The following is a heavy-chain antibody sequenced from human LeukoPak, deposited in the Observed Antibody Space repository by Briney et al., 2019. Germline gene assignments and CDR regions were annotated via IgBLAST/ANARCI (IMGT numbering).Heavy chain of an antibody. CDR1: GFTFSIYG. V-gene: IGHV3-64*01. D-gene: IGHD2-15*01. Sequence: PGGPLRLSCAASGFTFSIYGMHWVRQAPGKGLEYVSAISSNGGSTYYANSVKGRFTISRDNSRNTLYLQMGSLRAEDTAVYYCARASGTCTGGSCYSLDYWGQGALVTVSS. CDR3: ARASGTCTGGSCYSLDY. CDR2: ISSNGGST. J-gene: IGHJ4*02.